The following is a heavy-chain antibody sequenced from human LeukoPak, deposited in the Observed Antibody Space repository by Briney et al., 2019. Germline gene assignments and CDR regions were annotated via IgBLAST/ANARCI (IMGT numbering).Heavy chain of an antibody. CDR3: ARERYYYVTGSNYYYYMDV. CDR2: ISNDGTTK. CDR1: GFTFSTYA. D-gene: IGHD3-10*02. V-gene: IGHV3-30*04. Sequence: GGSLRLSCAASGFTFSTYAMHWVRQIPGKGLEWVAIISNDGTTKNYAESVKGRFTISRDNAKNSLYLQMNSLRAEDTAVYYCARERYYYVTGSNYYYYMDVWGKGTTVTVSS. J-gene: IGHJ6*03.